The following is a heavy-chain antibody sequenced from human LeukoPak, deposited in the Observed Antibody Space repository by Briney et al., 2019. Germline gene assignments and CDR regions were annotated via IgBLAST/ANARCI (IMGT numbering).Heavy chain of an antibody. V-gene: IGHV4-34*01. J-gene: IGHJ6*03. CDR1: GGSFSGYY. Sequence: SETLSLTCAVYGGSFSGYYWSWIRQPPGKGLEWIGEINHSGSTNYNPSLKSRVTISVDTSKNQFSLKLSSVTAADTAVYYCAKTVFEYYYYYMDVWGKGTTVTVSS. CDR3: AKTVFEYYYYYMDV. CDR2: INHSGST. D-gene: IGHD3-9*01.